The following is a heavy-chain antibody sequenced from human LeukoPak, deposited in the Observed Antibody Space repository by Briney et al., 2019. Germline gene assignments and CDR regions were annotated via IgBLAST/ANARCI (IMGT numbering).Heavy chain of an antibody. D-gene: IGHD1-26*01. Sequence: PGGSLRLSCAASGFTFSSYVMSWVRQAPGKGLEWVSVISGSGGSTYYADSVKGRFTISRDNAKNSLYLQMNSLRAEDTAVYYCARGGGIVGADFDYWGQGTLVTVSS. CDR1: GFTFSSYV. V-gene: IGHV3-23*01. J-gene: IGHJ4*02. CDR2: ISGSGGST. CDR3: ARGGGIVGADFDY.